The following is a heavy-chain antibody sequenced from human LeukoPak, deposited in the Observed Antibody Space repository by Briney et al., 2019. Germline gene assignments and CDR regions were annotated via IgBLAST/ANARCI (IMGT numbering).Heavy chain of an antibody. CDR1: GGSFSGYY. CDR2: IDHSGST. D-gene: IGHD3-10*01. J-gene: IGHJ5*02. CDR3: ARDGRMVRGLGFDP. Sequence: SETLSLTCAVYGGSFSGYYWSWIRQPPGKGLEWIGEIDHSGSTNYNPSLKSRVTISVDTSKNQFSLKLSSVTAADTAVYYCARDGRMVRGLGFDPWGQGTLVTVSS. V-gene: IGHV4-34*01.